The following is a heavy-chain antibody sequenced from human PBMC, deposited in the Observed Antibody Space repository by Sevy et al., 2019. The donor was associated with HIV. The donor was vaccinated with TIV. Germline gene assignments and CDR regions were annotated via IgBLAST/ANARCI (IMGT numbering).Heavy chain of an antibody. CDR1: RFTFSTYA. V-gene: IGHV3-30*04. CDR2: ISDDGSNK. CDR3: ARGRVTSHYYDY. D-gene: IGHD2-21*02. J-gene: IGHJ4*02. Sequence: GGSLRLSCAASRFTFSTYAIHWVRQAPGKGLEWVAVISDDGSNKYYADSVKGRFTISRDNSKHTLYLQMNSLRVEDTAVYYCARGRVTSHYYDYWGQGTLVTVSS.